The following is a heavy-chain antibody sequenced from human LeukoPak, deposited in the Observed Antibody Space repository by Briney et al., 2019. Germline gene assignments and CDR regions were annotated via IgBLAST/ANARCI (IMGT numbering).Heavy chain of an antibody. Sequence: GESLKISCKGSGYSFTTYWIGWVRQMPGKGVDWRGIINPADSDTRYSPSFQDQVTISADNSISTAYLQWTSLRAPGTAMYYCARIGTYAEFDYWGQGSLVTVSS. CDR3: ARIGTYAEFDY. CDR1: GYSFTTYW. CDR2: INPADSDT. J-gene: IGHJ4*02. D-gene: IGHD6-13*01. V-gene: IGHV5-51*01.